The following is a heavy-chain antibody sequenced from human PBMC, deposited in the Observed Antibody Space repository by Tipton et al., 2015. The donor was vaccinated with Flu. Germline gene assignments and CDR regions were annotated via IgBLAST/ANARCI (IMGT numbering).Heavy chain of an antibody. J-gene: IGHJ4*02. Sequence: TLSLTCTVSGGSISNYYWSWIRQPAGKGLEWIGRIYSSGSTNYNPPLKSRVTMSVDTSRNQFSLRLTSVTAADTAVYYCAKGPYSGDWYRFNYWGQGTLVTVSS. V-gene: IGHV4-4*07. D-gene: IGHD6-19*01. CDR1: GGSISNYY. CDR2: IYSSGST. CDR3: AKGPYSGDWYRFNY.